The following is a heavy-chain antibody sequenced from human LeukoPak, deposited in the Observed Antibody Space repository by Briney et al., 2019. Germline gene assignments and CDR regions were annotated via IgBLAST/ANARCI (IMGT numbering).Heavy chain of an antibody. CDR1: GGSVSSGSNY. V-gene: IGHV4-61*01. CDR3: ARFIAVAGFDY. CDR2: IYYSGST. J-gene: IGHJ4*02. Sequence: SETLSLTCTVSGGSVSSGSNYWSWIRQPPGKGLEWIGYIYYSGSTNYNPSLKSRVTISVDTSKNQFSLKLSSVTAADTAVYYCARFIAVAGFDYWGQGTLVTAS. D-gene: IGHD6-19*01.